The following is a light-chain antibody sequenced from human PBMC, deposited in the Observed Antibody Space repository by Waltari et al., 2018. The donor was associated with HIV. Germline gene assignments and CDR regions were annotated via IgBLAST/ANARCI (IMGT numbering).Light chain of an antibody. V-gene: IGLV3-21*02. CDR3: EVWDPSGDHYI. J-gene: IGLJ2*01. CDR1: NIGSNN. CDR2: SNH. Sequence: SYAQPHPPSVSAAPGEAARSPCGGTNIGSNNLYWYQQKPGPAPELVLYSNHHRPSGIPERFSGSNSGNSATLTISGLGADDEADYYCEVWDPSGDHYIFGGGTKLTVL.